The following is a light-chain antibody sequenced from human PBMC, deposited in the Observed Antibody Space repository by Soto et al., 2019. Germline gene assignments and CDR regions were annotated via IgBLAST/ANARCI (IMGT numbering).Light chain of an antibody. J-gene: IGKJ1*01. V-gene: IGKV3-20*01. CDR1: QSVSSSY. Sequence: EIVLTQSPGTLSLYPGERATLSCRASQSVSSSYLAWYQQKPGQAPRLLIYGASSRATGIPDRFSGSGSGTDFTLTISRLEPEDFAVYYCQQYGSSPQTFGQRSKVDNK. CDR3: QQYGSSPQT. CDR2: GAS.